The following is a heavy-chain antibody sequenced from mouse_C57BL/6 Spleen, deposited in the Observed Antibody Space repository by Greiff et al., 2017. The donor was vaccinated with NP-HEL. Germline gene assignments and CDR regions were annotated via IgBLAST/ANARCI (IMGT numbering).Heavy chain of an antibody. J-gene: IGHJ4*01. CDR2: IYPGSGNT. CDR3: ARGGYGYSAMDY. Sequence: QVQLKESGPELVKPGASVKISCKASGYSFTSYYIHWVKQRPGQGLEWIGWIYPGSGNTKYNEKFKGKATLTADTSSSTAYMQLSSLTSEDAAVYYCARGGYGYSAMDYWGQGTSVTVSS. CDR1: GYSFTSYY. V-gene: IGHV1-66*01. D-gene: IGHD2-2*01.